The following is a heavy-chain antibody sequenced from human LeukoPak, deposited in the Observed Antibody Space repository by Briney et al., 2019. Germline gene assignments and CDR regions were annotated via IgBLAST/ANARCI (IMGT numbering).Heavy chain of an antibody. CDR2: INEDGSVR. J-gene: IGHJ5*02. Sequence: PGGSLRLSCAASGFTFSRYWMNWVRQAPGRGLEWLANINEDGSVRYYVDSLEGRFTVSRDNAENSLFLQMNSLRRDDAAVYSCVRGLRAAAGLDLCGQGTLVTVSS. V-gene: IGHV3-7*04. CDR1: GFTFSRYW. D-gene: IGHD6-13*01. CDR3: VRGLRAAAGLDL.